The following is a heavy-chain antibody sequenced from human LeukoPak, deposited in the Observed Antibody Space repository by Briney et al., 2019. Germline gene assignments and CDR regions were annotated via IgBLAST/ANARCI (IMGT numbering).Heavy chain of an antibody. D-gene: IGHD3-10*01. J-gene: IGHJ4*02. Sequence: SETLSLTCAVYGGSFSGYYWTWIRQPPGKGLDWIGEMNHSGSANYNPSLNSRVTISVDTSKNQFSLKLSSVTAADTAVYYCARAVRGIQYYFDSWGQGTLVTVSS. CDR1: GGSFSGYY. CDR3: ARAVRGIQYYFDS. V-gene: IGHV4-34*01. CDR2: MNHSGSA.